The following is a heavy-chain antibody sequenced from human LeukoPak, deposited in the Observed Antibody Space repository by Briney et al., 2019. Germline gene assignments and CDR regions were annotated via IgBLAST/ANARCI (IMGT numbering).Heavy chain of an antibody. V-gene: IGHV4-39*07. CDR1: GGSISSSSYY. D-gene: IGHD6-13*01. CDR3: ARVAPYSSSSRWFDP. Sequence: PSETLSLTCTVSGGSISSSSYYWGWIRQPPGKGLEWIGSIYYSGSTYYNPSLKSRVTISVDTPKNQFSLKLSSVTAADTAVYYCARVAPYSSSSRWFDPWGQGTLVTVSS. J-gene: IGHJ5*02. CDR2: IYYSGST.